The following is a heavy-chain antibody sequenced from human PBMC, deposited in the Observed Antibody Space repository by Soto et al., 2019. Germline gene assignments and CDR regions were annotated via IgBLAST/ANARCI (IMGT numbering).Heavy chain of an antibody. CDR2: ISYSGST. D-gene: IGHD5-18*01. CDR1: GGSISSGDYD. J-gene: IGHJ4*02. CDR3: ARVVDAAMLS. Sequence: QVQLQESGPGLVKPSQTLSLTCTASGGSISSGDYDWTWIRQPPGKGLEWIGYISYSGSTYYNPSLKSRVTISIDTSKNQMSLKLSSVTAADTAVYYCARVVDAAMLSWGQGTLVTVSS. V-gene: IGHV4-30-4*01.